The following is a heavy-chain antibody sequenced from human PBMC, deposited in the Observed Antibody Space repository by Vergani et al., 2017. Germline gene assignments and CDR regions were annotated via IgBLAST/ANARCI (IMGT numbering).Heavy chain of an antibody. CDR3: ARDKVQWGGGSCYLRY. D-gene: IGHD2-15*01. CDR2: IRYDGSNK. V-gene: IGHV3-30*02. J-gene: IGHJ4*02. Sequence: QVQLVESGGGLVKPGGSLRLSCAASGFTFSSYGMHWVRQAPGKGLEWVAFIRYDGSNKYYADSVKGRFTISRDNSKNTLYLQMNSLRAEDTAVYYCARDKVQWGGGSCYLRYWGQGTLVTVSS. CDR1: GFTFSSYG.